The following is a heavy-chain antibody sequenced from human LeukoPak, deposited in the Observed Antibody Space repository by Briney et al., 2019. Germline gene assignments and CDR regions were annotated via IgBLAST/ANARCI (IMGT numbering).Heavy chain of an antibody. V-gene: IGHV3-23*01. CDR2: ISATGAST. J-gene: IGHJ4*02. CDR3: AKRVAASSGANDY. CDR1: GFTFSSYA. Sequence: GGSLRLSCAASGFTFSSYAMTWVRQAPGKGLEWVSAISATGASTYYADSVRGRFTISRDNSKDTLFLQMNSLRAEDTAVYYCAKRVAASSGANDYWGQGTLVTVSS. D-gene: IGHD5-18*01.